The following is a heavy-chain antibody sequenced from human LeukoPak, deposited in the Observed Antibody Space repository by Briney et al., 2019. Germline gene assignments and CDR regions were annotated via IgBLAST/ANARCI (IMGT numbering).Heavy chain of an antibody. CDR1: GFTFSDYY. J-gene: IGHJ4*02. CDR3: ARDTPVATIRDPGDY. D-gene: IGHD5-12*01. V-gene: IGHV3-11*04. Sequence: GGSLRLSCAPSGFTFSDYYMSWIRQAPGKGLEWVSSISSSSSYIYYADSVKGRFTISRDNAKNSLYLQMNSLRAEDTAVYYCARDTPVATIRDPGDYWGQGTLVTVSS. CDR2: ISSSSSYI.